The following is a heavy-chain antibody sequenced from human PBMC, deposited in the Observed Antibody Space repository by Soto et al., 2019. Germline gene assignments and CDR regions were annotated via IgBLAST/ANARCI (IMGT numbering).Heavy chain of an antibody. CDR3: AKDRDYYDSGLNWFDC. CDR2: ISYDGSNK. D-gene: IGHD3-22*01. J-gene: IGHJ5*01. Sequence: QVQLVESGGGVVQPGRSLRLSCAASGFTFSSYGMHWVRQAPGKGLEWVAVISYDGSNKYYADSVKGRFTISRDNSKNTLYRQLNSLRAEDTAGYYCAKDRDYYDSGLNWFDCCCHGTLVTVSS. CDR1: GFTFSSYG. V-gene: IGHV3-30*18.